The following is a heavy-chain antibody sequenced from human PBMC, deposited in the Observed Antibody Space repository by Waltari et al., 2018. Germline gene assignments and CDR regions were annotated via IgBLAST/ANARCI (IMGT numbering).Heavy chain of an antibody. Sequence: EVQLVESGGGLAQPGGSLRLSCAASDSRCGTYWMTWVRQASGKGPEWVANIKQDGSEKYYMDSVKGRFTISRDNAKNSLYLQMNNLRVEDTAVYYCTRGGRDSSWYWRDWGQGTLVTVSS. J-gene: IGHJ4*02. V-gene: IGHV3-7*01. CDR1: DSRCGTYW. CDR2: IKQDGSEK. CDR3: TRGGRDSSWYWRD. D-gene: IGHD6-13*01.